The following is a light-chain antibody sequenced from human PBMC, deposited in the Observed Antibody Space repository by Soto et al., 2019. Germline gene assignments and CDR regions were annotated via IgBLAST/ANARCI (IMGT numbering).Light chain of an antibody. J-gene: IGKJ2*01. CDR3: QQHDDFQYT. Sequence: DLQMTQSPSTLSASVGDGVTITCRASQSIGSWLAWYQQKPGKAPKLLIYKATNLQSGVPSRFSGSGSGTDFSLTISSLQPVDSATYFCQQHDDFQYTFGPGTKLEI. V-gene: IGKV1-5*03. CDR2: KAT. CDR1: QSIGSW.